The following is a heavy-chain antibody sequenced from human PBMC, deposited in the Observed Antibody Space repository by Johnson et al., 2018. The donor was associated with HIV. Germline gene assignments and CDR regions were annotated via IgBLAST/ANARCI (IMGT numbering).Heavy chain of an antibody. D-gene: IGHD5-18*01. CDR2: ISYDGSNK. CDR1: GFTFSSYA. V-gene: IGHV3-30-3*01. J-gene: IGHJ3*02. CDR3: AKDLQLWAPSSAFDI. Sequence: VQPVESGGGVVQPGGSLRLSCAASGFTFSSYAMHWVRQAPGKGLEWVEVISYDGSNKYYADSVKGRFTISRDNSKNTLYLQMNSLRAEDTAVYYCAKDLQLWAPSSAFDIWGQGTMVTVSS.